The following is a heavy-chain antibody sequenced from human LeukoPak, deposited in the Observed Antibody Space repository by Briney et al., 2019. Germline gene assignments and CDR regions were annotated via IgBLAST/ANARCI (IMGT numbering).Heavy chain of an antibody. Sequence: SETLSLTCTVSGGSISSYYWSWIRQPPGKGLEWIGYIYYSGSTNYNPSLKSRVTISVDTSKNQFSLKLSSVTAADTAVYYCARGGSGWLDPIYFDYWGQGTLVTVSS. CDR1: GGSISSYY. CDR3: ARGGSGWLDPIYFDY. J-gene: IGHJ4*02. CDR2: IYYSGST. D-gene: IGHD6-19*01. V-gene: IGHV4-59*01.